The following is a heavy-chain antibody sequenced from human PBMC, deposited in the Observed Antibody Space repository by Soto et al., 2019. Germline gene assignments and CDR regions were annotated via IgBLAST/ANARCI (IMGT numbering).Heavy chain of an antibody. CDR3: AHTERAIFGVVAYYFDP. D-gene: IGHD3-3*01. Sequence: QITLKESGPTLVKPTQTLTLTCTFSGFSLSTSGVGVGWIRQPPGKALEWLALIYWDDDKRYSPSLKSRLTITKDAPKNQVVLTMTNMDPVDTATYYCAHTERAIFGVVAYYFDPWGQGTLVPVSS. CDR2: IYWDDDK. CDR1: GFSLSTSGVG. J-gene: IGHJ4*02. V-gene: IGHV2-5*02.